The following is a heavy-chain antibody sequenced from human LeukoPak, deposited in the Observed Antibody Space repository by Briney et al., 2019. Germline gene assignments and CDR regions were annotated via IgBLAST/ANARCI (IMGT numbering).Heavy chain of an antibody. Sequence: ASETLSLPCTVSGGSISSSSYYWGWIRQPPGKGLEWIGSIYYSGSTYYNPSLKSRVTISVDTSKNQFSLKLSSVTAADTAVYYCARDQGYGDGMDAFDIWGQGTMVTVSS. CDR2: IYYSGST. CDR3: ARDQGYGDGMDAFDI. V-gene: IGHV4-39*07. D-gene: IGHD4-17*01. CDR1: GGSISSSSYY. J-gene: IGHJ3*02.